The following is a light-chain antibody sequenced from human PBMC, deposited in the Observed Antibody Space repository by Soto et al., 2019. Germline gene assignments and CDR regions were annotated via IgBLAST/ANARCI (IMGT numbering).Light chain of an antibody. CDR3: HKYKSYPIT. J-gene: IGKJ5*01. Sequence: DIQMTQSPSSLSAFVGDRDTITCRARQGISNYLAWYQQKPGKVPKLLIYAASTLQSGVPYRLSGSGSGTAFTLTISRLQPEDFATYYCHKYKSYPITCGQGARLEI. V-gene: IGKV1-27*01. CDR2: AAS. CDR1: QGISNY.